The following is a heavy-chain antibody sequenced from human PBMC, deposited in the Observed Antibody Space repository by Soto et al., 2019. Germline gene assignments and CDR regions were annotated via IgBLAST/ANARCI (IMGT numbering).Heavy chain of an antibody. J-gene: IGHJ5*02. CDR3: AKGINGGGWFDP. Sequence: QVQLVESGGGVVQPGRSLRLSCAASGFTFSSYGMHWVRQAPGKGLEWVAVISYDGSNKYYADSVKGRFTISRDNSKNTLYLQMNSLRAEDTAVYYCAKGINGGGWFDPWGQGTLVTVSS. CDR2: ISYDGSNK. CDR1: GFTFSSYG. V-gene: IGHV3-30*18. D-gene: IGHD7-27*01.